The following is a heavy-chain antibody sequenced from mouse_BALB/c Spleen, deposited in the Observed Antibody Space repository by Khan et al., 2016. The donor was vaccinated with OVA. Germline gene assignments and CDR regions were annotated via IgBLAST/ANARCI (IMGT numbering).Heavy chain of an antibody. CDR1: GYSFTAYY. J-gene: IGHJ3*01. CDR3: ARGYDLFAY. D-gene: IGHD2-14*01. CDR2: INPNTYNI. Sequence: EVQLQESGPDLVKPGASVTISCKASGYSFTAYYMNWVRLSHGKSLECIGRINPNTYNINYNHRFKGKVILTVDTSSSTAYMELRILTSEDSAVYFCARGYDLFAYWGQGNLVTGSA. V-gene: IGHV1-26*01.